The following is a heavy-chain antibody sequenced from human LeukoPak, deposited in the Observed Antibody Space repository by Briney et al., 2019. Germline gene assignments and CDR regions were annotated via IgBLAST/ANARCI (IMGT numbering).Heavy chain of an antibody. D-gene: IGHD2-2*01. CDR2: VIPIFGSS. CDR1: GGGFGNYG. CDR3: ARDPRYCSSTSCLFGGYFDY. Sequence: ASVKVSCKASGGGFGNYGITWVRQAPGQGLEWVGGVIPIFGSSNYAPKLQGRVTMTTDTSTSTAYMELGSLRSDDTAVYYCARDPRYCSSTSCLFGGYFDYWGQGTLVTVSS. J-gene: IGHJ4*02. V-gene: IGHV1-69*05.